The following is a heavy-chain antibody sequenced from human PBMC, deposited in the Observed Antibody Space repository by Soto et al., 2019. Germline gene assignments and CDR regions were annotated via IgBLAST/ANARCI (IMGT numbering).Heavy chain of an antibody. Sequence: QVQLVQSRTEVKKPGASVKVSCKASGYTFTSYDINWVRQATGQGLEWMGWMNPNSGNTGYTQKFQGRVTMTRNTSISTAYMELSSLRSEDTVVYYCARGGWWSDYGDYWGQGTLVTVSS. CDR1: GYTFTSYD. J-gene: IGHJ4*02. CDR2: MNPNSGNT. CDR3: ARGGWWSDYGDY. V-gene: IGHV1-8*01. D-gene: IGHD2-8*02.